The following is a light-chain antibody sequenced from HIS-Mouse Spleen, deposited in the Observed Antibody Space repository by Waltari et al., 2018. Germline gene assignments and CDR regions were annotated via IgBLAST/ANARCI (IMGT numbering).Light chain of an antibody. CDR1: SSDVGGYKY. Sequence: QSALTHPASVSGSPGQSITIPCPVTSSDVGGYKYVPWYQQHPGKDPKLMIDEVSNRPSGVSNRFSGSKSGNTASLTISGLQAEDEADYYCSSYTSSSTLYVFGTGTKVTVL. J-gene: IGLJ1*01. V-gene: IGLV2-14*01. CDR3: SSYTSSSTLYV. CDR2: EVS.